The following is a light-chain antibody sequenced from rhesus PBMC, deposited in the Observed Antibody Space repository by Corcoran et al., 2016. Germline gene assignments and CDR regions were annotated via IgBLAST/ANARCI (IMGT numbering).Light chain of an antibody. Sequence: DIQMTQSPSSLSASVGDRVTITCRAGQDISSDLAWYQQKPGKAPKPLYYYASNLKSGVPSRFSGSGSGTDFTLTISRLQPEDFATYYCQQYDSDPFFFGQGTKVDIE. CDR1: QDISSD. CDR2: YAS. CDR3: QQYDSDPFF. V-gene: IGKV1-37*01. J-gene: IGKJ2*01.